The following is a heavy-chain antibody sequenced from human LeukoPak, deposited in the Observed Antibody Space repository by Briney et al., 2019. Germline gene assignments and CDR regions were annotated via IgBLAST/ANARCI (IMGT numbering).Heavy chain of an antibody. J-gene: IGHJ4*02. D-gene: IGHD3-22*01. CDR3: ASTIDYYDSSGLIVY. V-gene: IGHV4-34*01. Sequence: SETLSLTCAVYGGSFSGYYWSWIRQPPGKGLEWIGEINHSGSTNYNPSLKSRVTISVDTSKNQFSLKVSSVTAADTAVYYCASTIDYYDSSGLIVYWGQGTLVTVSS. CDR2: INHSGST. CDR1: GGSFSGYY.